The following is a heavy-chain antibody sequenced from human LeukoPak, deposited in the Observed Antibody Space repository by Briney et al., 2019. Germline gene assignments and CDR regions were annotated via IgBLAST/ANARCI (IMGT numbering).Heavy chain of an antibody. CDR3: ARGGSPYSSGWYLF. V-gene: IGHV1-18*01. D-gene: IGHD6-19*01. CDR2: ISVYNGNT. CDR1: GYGFISYG. Sequence: ASVKVSCKASGYGFISYGINWVRQAPGQGLEWMGWISVYNGNTNYAQKHQGRVTMTTDTSTSTAYMELRSLRSDDTAVYYCARGGSPYSSGWYLFWGQGTLVTVSS. J-gene: IGHJ4*02.